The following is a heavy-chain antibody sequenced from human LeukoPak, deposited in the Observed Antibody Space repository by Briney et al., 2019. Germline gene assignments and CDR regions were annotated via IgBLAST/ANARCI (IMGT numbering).Heavy chain of an antibody. D-gene: IGHD5/OR15-5a*01. CDR2: ISATTGYT. CDR3: ARDPQNSVYTYSDF. Sequence: GGSLRLSCAASGFTFSDYYMSWIRQAPGKGLEWVSYISATTGYTNYAGSVKGRFTISRDNAKNSLYLQMNTLRAEDTAVYYCARDPQNSVYTYSDFWGQGTLVTVPS. V-gene: IGHV3-11*05. CDR1: GFTFSDYY. J-gene: IGHJ4*02.